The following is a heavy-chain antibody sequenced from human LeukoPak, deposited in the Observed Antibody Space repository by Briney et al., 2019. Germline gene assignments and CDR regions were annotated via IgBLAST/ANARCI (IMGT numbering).Heavy chain of an antibody. CDR1: GFTFNSYA. J-gene: IGHJ6*03. V-gene: IGHV3-23*01. Sequence: GGSLRLSCAASGFTFNSYAMTCVRQAPGKWREYVSSITGNGRNPYYTHSVKGRFTIYSDNSKNTLYLKMKSLRAEDTAAYYCAKDVRVIVVTYYMDVWGKGTTVTVSS. CDR2: ITGNGRNP. CDR3: AKDVRVIVVTYYMDV. D-gene: IGHD2-2*01.